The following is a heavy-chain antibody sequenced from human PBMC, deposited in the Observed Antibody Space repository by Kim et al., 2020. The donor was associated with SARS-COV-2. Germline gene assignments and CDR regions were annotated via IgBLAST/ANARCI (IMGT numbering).Heavy chain of an antibody. V-gene: IGHV1-69*13. CDR1: GGTFSSYA. CDR3: ASDTAPNSGSYYGFDY. Sequence: SVKVSCKASGGTFSSYAISWVRQAPGQGLEWMGGIIPIFGTANYAQKFQGRVTITADESTSTAYMELSSLRSEDTAVYYCASDTAPNSGSYYGFDYWGQGTRVTVSS. D-gene: IGHD1-26*01. J-gene: IGHJ4*02. CDR2: IIPIFGTA.